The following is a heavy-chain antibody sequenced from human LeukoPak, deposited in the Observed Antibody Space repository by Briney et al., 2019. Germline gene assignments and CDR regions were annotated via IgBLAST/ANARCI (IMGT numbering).Heavy chain of an antibody. D-gene: IGHD6-13*01. CDR1: GFTFSSYA. V-gene: IGHV3-64*01. CDR3: ARVRDNTTWYLYYFDY. CDR2: ISRNGDTT. J-gene: IGHJ4*02. Sequence: GGSLRLSCAAYGFTFSSYAMHWVRQAPGKGLEYVSTISRNGDTTFYANSVKGRFTISRDNSKNTLYLQMGSLRAEDMAVYYCARVRDNTTWYLYYFDYWGQGTLVTVSS.